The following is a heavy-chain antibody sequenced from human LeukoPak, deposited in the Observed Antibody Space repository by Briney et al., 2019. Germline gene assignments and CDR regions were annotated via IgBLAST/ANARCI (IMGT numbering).Heavy chain of an antibody. J-gene: IGHJ4*02. V-gene: IGHV4-59*01. D-gene: IGHD3-10*01. CDR1: GGSISNYY. CDR3: ARSSVLWFGELGRDYYFDY. Sequence: SETLSLTCTVSGGSISNYYWSWIRQPPGKGLEWIGYIYYSGSTNYNPSLKSRVTISVDTSKNQFSLKLSSVTAADTAVYYCARSSVLWFGELGRDYYFDYWGQGTLVTVSS. CDR2: IYYSGST.